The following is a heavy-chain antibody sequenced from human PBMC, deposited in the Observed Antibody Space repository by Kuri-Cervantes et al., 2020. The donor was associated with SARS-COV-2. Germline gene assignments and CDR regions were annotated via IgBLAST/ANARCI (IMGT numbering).Heavy chain of an antibody. J-gene: IGHJ4*02. Sequence: SETLSLTCAASGFTFDDYTMHWVRQAPGKGLEWIGYIYYSGSTYYNPSLKSRVTISVDTSKNQFSLKLSSVTAADTAVYYCARFWEGYCSSTSCYTPRGFDYWGQGTLVTVSS. CDR3: ARFWEGYCSSTSCYTPRGFDY. CDR1: GFTFDDYT. V-gene: IGHV4-59*06. CDR2: IYYSGST. D-gene: IGHD2-2*02.